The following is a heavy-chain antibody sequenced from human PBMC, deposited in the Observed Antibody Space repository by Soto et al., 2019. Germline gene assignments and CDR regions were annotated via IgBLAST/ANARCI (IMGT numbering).Heavy chain of an antibody. CDR2: ISSSSSYT. CDR3: AKRTYYDNLTGYYKSGLYIDY. Sequence: GGSLRLSCAASGFTFSDYYMSWIRQAPGKGLEWVSYISSSSSYTNNADSVKGRFTISRDNAKNSLYLQMNSLRAEDTAAYYCAKRTYYDNLTGYYKSGLYIDYWGQGTLVTVSS. CDR1: GFTFSDYY. V-gene: IGHV3-11*06. J-gene: IGHJ4*02. D-gene: IGHD3-9*01.